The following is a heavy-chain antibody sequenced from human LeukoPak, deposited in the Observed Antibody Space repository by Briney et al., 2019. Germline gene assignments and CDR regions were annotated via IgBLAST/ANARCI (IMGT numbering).Heavy chain of an antibody. V-gene: IGHV4-34*01. D-gene: IGHD3-16*01. J-gene: IGHJ6*02. CDR1: GGSFSGYY. CDR3: ARESNFVSAFDV. CDR2: INHSGST. Sequence: PSETLSLTCAVYGGSFSGYYWSWTRQPPGKGLEWIGEINHSGSTNYNPSLKSRVTISVDTSKNQFSLNLTSVTAADTAVYYCARESNFVSAFDVWGRGTTVTVSS.